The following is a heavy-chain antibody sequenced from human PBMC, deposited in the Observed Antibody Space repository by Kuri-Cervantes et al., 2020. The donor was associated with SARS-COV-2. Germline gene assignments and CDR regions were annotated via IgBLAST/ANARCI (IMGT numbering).Heavy chain of an antibody. D-gene: IGHD3-16*01. J-gene: IGHJ5*02. Sequence: ASVKVSGKASGYTFTSYGISWVRQAPGQGLEWMGWISAYNGNTNYAQKLQGRVTMTADTSTSTAYMELRSLRSDDTAVYYCATGPPTSLGGNWFDPWGQGTLVTVSS. CDR3: ATGPPTSLGGNWFDP. V-gene: IGHV1-18*01. CDR2: ISAYNGNT. CDR1: GYTFTSYG.